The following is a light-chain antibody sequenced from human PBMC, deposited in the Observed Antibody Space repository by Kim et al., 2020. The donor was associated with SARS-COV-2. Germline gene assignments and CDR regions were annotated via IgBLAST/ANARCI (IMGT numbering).Light chain of an antibody. CDR3: QVWDSSSDHRV. CDR2: YDS. CDR1: NIGSKS. J-gene: IGLJ3*02. V-gene: IGLV3-21*04. Sequence: APGKTARSPCGGNNIGSKSVHWYQQKPGQAPVLVIYYDSDRPSGIPERFSGSNSGNTATLTISRVEAGDEADYYCQVWDSSSDHRVFGGGTQLTVL.